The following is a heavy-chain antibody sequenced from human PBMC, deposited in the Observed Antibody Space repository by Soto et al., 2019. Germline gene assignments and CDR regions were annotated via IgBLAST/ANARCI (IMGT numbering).Heavy chain of an antibody. D-gene: IGHD3-9*01. CDR2: ISGDGVTT. Sequence: EVQLVESGGDLVQRGGSLRLSCAASGFPFSCYWMHWVRHTPGKGLDWVARISGDGVTTYYADSVTGRFTVSRDNAKNTLSLQISGLRAADTAVYYCAREYYGLLTGYYTDYWGQGTLVSVSS. J-gene: IGHJ4*02. CDR1: GFPFSCYW. CDR3: AREYYGLLTGYYTDY. V-gene: IGHV3-74*01.